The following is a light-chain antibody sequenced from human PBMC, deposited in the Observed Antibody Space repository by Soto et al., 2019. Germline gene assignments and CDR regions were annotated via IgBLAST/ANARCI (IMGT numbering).Light chain of an antibody. J-gene: IGLJ1*01. CDR1: SSDVGAYNY. V-gene: IGLV2-14*01. CDR2: EVS. CDR3: SSYTSSRTLV. Sequence: QSVLTQPASVSGSPGQSITISCTGTSSDVGAYNYVSWYQQHPGKAPKLMIYEVSNRPSGVSHRFSGSKSDNTASLTISGLQTDDEADYYCSSYTSSRTLVFGTGTKVTLL.